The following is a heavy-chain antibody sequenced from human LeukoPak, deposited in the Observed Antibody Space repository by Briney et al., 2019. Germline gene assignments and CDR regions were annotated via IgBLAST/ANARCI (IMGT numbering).Heavy chain of an antibody. CDR2: IYYSGST. J-gene: IGHJ4*02. D-gene: IGHD4-23*01. Sequence: SETLSLTCTVSGGSISSYYWSWIRQPPGKGLEWIGYIYYSGSTNYNPSLKSRVTISVDMSKNQFSLKLSSVTAADTAVYYCASRVTSRRPFDYWGQGTLVTVSS. V-gene: IGHV4-59*01. CDR3: ASRVTSRRPFDY. CDR1: GGSISSYY.